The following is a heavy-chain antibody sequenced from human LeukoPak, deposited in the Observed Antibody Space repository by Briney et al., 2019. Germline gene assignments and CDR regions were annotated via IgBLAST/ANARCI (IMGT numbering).Heavy chain of an antibody. CDR1: GFIFRSYA. Sequence: GGSLRLSCAASGFIFRSYAMSWVRQAPGKGLEWVSSVSGTGGSTYYADSVKGRFTISSDNSKYTLYLQMSSLRADDTAIYYCAKYEIGYGGYFDSWGQGSLVTVSS. V-gene: IGHV3-23*01. CDR2: VSGTGGST. CDR3: AKYEIGYGGYFDS. J-gene: IGHJ4*02. D-gene: IGHD4-23*01.